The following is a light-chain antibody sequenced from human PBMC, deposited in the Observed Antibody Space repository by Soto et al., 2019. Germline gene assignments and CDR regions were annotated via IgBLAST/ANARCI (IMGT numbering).Light chain of an antibody. V-gene: IGLV2-14*01. CDR1: MRDVGGYNL. CDR3: SSFTSKSSLI. CDR2: EVR. J-gene: IGLJ2*01. Sequence: QSVLTQPASVCGSPGQSITISCAGTMRDVGGYNLVSWYQQHPGRAPQLILYEVRNRPSGISFRFSGSKSGNTASLTISGLQAEDEADYYCSSFTSKSSLIFGGGTKVTVL.